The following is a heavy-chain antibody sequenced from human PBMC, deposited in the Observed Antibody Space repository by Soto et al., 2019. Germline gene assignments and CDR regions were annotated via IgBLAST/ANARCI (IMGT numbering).Heavy chain of an antibody. V-gene: IGHV4-30-2*01. CDR1: GGSIISGAYS. CDR2: VYHSGST. J-gene: IGHJ6*02. D-gene: IGHD3-16*01. CDR3: AGATRGGYASFSGMGV. Sequence: PSETLSLTCFVSGGSIISGAYSWSWIRQPPGKGLEWIGHVYHSGSTYFNPSLESRVTISVDRSNSHFSLKLRSVIAADTAVYXCAGATRGGYASFSGMGVWGQGTTVTVSS.